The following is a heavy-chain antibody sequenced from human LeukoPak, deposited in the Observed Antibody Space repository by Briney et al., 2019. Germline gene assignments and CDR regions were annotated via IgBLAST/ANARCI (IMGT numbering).Heavy chain of an antibody. CDR2: IYSGGST. V-gene: IGHV3-53*01. CDR1: GFTVSSNY. Sequence: GGSLRLSCAASGFTVSSNYMSWVRQAPGKGLEWVSVIYSGGSTYYADSVKGRFTISRDNSKNTLYLQMNSLRAEDTTVYYCAYGDYVPQIDYWGQGTLVTVSS. D-gene: IGHD4-17*01. J-gene: IGHJ4*02. CDR3: AYGDYVPQIDY.